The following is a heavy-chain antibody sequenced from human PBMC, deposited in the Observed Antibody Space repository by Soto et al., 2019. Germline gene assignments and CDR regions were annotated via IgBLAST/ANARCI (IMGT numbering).Heavy chain of an antibody. Sequence: GGSLRLSCAASGFIRRSYAMNWVRQAPGKGLERVSGISGSGDSTYYADAVKGRFTISRDNSKNTLFLQMNSLRDDDGAVYYCAKAGVGGLRGWETLNWFDSFDRGLLVTVSS. V-gene: IGHV3-23*01. D-gene: IGHD3-3*01. CDR1: GFIRRSYA. CDR3: AKAGVGGLRGWETLNWFDS. J-gene: IGHJ5*01. CDR2: ISGSGDST.